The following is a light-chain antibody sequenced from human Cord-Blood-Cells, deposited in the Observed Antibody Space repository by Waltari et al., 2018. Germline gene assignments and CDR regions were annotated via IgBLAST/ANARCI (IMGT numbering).Light chain of an antibody. Sequence: QTALTQPASMAGSPGQSITISCTGTSRYVRGYNYVSRYQQHPGKAPKRMIYDVSNRPSGVSNRFSGSKSGNTAALTISGLQAEDEADYYCSSYTSSSTRVFGTGTKVTVL. CDR3: SSYTSSSTRV. CDR2: DVS. V-gene: IGLV2-14*03. J-gene: IGLJ1*01. CDR1: SRYVRGYNY.